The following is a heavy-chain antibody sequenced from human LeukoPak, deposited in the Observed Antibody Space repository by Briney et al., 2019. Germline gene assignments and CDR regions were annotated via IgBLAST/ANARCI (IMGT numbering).Heavy chain of an antibody. J-gene: IGHJ4*02. CDR1: GGSINSDY. CDR3: ATRGY. D-gene: IGHD3-10*01. V-gene: IGHV4-59*08. CDR2: IYNSGNN. Sequence: PSETLSLTCTVSGGSINSDYWQWIRQPPGKGLEWVGYIYNSGNNHYNSSLKSRVTISIDTSKNQFSLKLVSVTAADTAVYYCATRGYWGQGTLVAVSS.